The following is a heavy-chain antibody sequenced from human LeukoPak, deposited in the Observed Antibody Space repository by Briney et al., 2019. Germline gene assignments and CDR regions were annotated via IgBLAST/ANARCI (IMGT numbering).Heavy chain of an antibody. D-gene: IGHD1-26*01. Sequence: GGSLRLSCAASGFTFRNYGMYWVRQAPGKGLEWVTFIRYDGSNKDYADSLKGRFTISRDNSKNTVYLQMSSLRAEDTAVYYCAKDQRELPHFDYWGQGTLVTVSS. J-gene: IGHJ4*02. V-gene: IGHV3-30*02. CDR3: AKDQRELPHFDY. CDR1: GFTFRNYG. CDR2: IRYDGSNK.